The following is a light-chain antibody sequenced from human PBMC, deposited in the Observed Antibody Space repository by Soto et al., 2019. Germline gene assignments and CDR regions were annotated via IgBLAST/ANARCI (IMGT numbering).Light chain of an antibody. V-gene: IGKV3-15*01. CDR2: DAS. CDR1: QSVSSN. Sequence: EIVMTQSPATLSVSPGERATLSCRASQSVSSNLAWYQQKPGQAPRLLIYDASTRATVIPARFSGSGSGTDFTLTINSLQPEDFATYYCQQAASFPITCGQGKQLEIK. CDR3: QQAASFPIT. J-gene: IGKJ5*01.